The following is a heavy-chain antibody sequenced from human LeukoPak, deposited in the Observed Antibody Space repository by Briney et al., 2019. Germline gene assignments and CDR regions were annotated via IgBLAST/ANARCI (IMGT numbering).Heavy chain of an antibody. V-gene: IGHV3-30*18. CDR3: ANLPGTKYSNENVAFET. CDR1: GFTFSSYG. CDR2: ISYDGSNK. J-gene: IGHJ3*02. Sequence: GGSLRLSCAASGFTFSSYGMHWVCQAPGKGLEWVAVISYDGSNKYYADSVKGRFTISRDNSKNTLYLQMNSLRAEDTAVYYCANLPGTKYSNENVAFETWGQGKMLTVS. D-gene: IGHD5-18*01.